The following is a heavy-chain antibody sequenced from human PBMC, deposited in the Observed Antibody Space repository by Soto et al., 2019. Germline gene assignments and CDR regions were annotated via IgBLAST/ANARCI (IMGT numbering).Heavy chain of an antibody. CDR2: ISDDAADT. J-gene: IGHJ4*02. CDR1: GFTFRYSG. V-gene: IGHV3-23*01. Sequence: GGSLRLSCAASGFTFRYSGMSWVLQAPGKGLRWVSSISDDAADTYYADSVKGRFTISRDNSKNTLSLQMRSVRVEDTAIYYCAKSFSTYSLGNFDYWGQGAMVTVS. CDR3: AKSFSTYSLGNFDY. D-gene: IGHD5-18*01.